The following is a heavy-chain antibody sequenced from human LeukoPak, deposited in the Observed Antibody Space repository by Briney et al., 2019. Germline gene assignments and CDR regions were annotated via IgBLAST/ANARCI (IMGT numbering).Heavy chain of an antibody. J-gene: IGHJ4*02. CDR3: ARFRLTVTTYAHLDY. CDR2: ISSSGSTI. D-gene: IGHD4-17*01. V-gene: IGHV3-11*01. CDR1: GFTFSDYY. Sequence: RGSLRLSCAASGFTFSDYYMSWIRQAPGKGLEWVSYISSSGSTIDYADSVKGRFTISRDNAKNSLYLQMNSLRAEDTAVYYCARFRLTVTTYAHLDYWGQGTLVTVSS.